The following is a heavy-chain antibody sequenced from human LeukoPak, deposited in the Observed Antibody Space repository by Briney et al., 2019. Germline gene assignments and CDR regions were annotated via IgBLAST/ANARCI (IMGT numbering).Heavy chain of an antibody. CDR3: ARYGAMIVVNDAFDI. V-gene: IGHV4-59*08. CDR2: IYYSGST. J-gene: IGHJ3*02. Sequence: PSETLSLTCTVSGGSISSYYWSWIRQPPGKGLEWIGYIYYSGSTNYNPSLKSRVTISVDTSKNQFSLKLSSVTAADTAVYYCARYGAMIVVNDAFDIWGQGTMVTVSS. CDR1: GGSISSYY. D-gene: IGHD3-22*01.